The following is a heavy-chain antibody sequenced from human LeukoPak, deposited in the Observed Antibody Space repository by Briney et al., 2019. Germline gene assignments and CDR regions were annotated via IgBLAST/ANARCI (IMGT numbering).Heavy chain of an antibody. CDR1: GFTFSSYD. J-gene: IGHJ6*04. D-gene: IGHD5-12*01. CDR3: ARGLRYGDYYYYGMDV. CDR2: IGTAGDP. Sequence: GGSLRLSCAASGFTFSSYDMHWVRHATGKGLEWVSAIGTAGDPYDPGSVKGRFTISRENAKNSLYLQMNSLRAGDTAVYYCARGLRYGDYYYYGMDVWGKGTTVTVSS. V-gene: IGHV3-13*05.